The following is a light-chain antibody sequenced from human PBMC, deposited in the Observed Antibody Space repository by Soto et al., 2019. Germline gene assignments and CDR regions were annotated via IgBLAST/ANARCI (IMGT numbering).Light chain of an antibody. CDR2: MAS. J-gene: IGKJ4*01. V-gene: IGKV1-5*03. CDR3: QQDNSLSSVS. Sequence: DIHMTQSPSTLSASIGDRVSITCRASQSITNWLAWYQQKPGKAPKVLIHMASSLKSGVPSRFSGSGSGTEFTLTITSLQPDDYATYYCQQDNSLSSVSFGGGTKVDIK. CDR1: QSITNW.